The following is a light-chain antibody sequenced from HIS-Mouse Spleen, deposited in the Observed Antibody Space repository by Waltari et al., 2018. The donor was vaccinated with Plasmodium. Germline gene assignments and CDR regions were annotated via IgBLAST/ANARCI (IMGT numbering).Light chain of an antibody. CDR1: QSVSLN. V-gene: IGKV3-15*01. CDR2: GAS. J-gene: IGKJ3*01. Sequence: EIVMTQSPATLSVSPGDRATLSCRASQSVSLNLPWYQQKPGQAPRLLIYGASTRATGIPARFSGSGSGTEFTLTISSLQSEDFAVYYCQQYNNWSFTFGPGTKVDIK. CDR3: QQYNNWSFT.